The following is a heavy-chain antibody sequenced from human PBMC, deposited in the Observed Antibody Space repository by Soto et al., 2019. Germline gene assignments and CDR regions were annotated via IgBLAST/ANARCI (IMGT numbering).Heavy chain of an antibody. CDR3: ARSLRETMIVVVLPAFDI. CDR2: IIPIFGTA. D-gene: IGHD3-22*01. V-gene: IGHV1-69*13. CDR1: GGTFSSYA. Sequence: ASVKVSCKASGGTFSSYAISWVRQAPGQGLEWMGGIIPIFGTANYAQKFQGRVTITADESTSTAYMELSSLRSEDTAVYYCARSLRETMIVVVLPAFDIWGQGTMVTVSS. J-gene: IGHJ3*02.